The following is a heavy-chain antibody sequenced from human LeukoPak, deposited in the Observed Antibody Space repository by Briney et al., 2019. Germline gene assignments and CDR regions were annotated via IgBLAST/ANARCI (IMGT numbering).Heavy chain of an antibody. J-gene: IGHJ6*03. D-gene: IGHD1-14*01. CDR3: ARDRKYYYHMDV. Sequence: SETLSLTCTVSGDSISSGSYYWSWIRRPAGKGLEWIGRIYTSGSTNYNPSLKSRVTISVDTSKNQFSLNLTSLTAADTAVYYCARDRKYYYHMDVWGKGTTVTVSS. CDR1: GDSISSGSYY. V-gene: IGHV4-61*02. CDR2: IYTSGST.